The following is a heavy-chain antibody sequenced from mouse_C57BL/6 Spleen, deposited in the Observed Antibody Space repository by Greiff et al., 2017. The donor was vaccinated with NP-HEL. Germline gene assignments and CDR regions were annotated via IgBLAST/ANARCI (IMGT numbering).Heavy chain of an antibody. CDR1: GFTFSDYG. CDR2: ISSGSSTI. CDR3: ASLLYYYAMDY. J-gene: IGHJ4*01. D-gene: IGHD2-1*01. Sequence: EVNVVESGGGLVKPGGSLKLSCAASGFTFSDYGMHWVRQAPEKGLEWVAYISSGSSTIYYADTVKGRFTISRDNAKNTLFLQMTSLRSEDTAMYYCASLLYYYAMDYWGQGTSVTVSS. V-gene: IGHV5-17*01.